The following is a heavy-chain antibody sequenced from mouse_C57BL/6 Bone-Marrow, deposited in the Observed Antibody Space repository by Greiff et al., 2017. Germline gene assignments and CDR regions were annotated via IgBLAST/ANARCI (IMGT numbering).Heavy chain of an antibody. D-gene: IGHD3-2*02. Sequence: EVKLVESEGGLVQPGSSMKLSCTASGFTFSDYYMAWVRQVPEKGLEWVANINYDGSSTYYLDSLKSRFIISRDNAKNILYLQMSSLKSEDTATYDCSRAARQLRLGLYFDVWGTGTTVTVSS. V-gene: IGHV5-16*01. CDR1: GFTFSDYY. J-gene: IGHJ1*03. CDR2: INYDGSST. CDR3: SRAARQLRLGLYFDV.